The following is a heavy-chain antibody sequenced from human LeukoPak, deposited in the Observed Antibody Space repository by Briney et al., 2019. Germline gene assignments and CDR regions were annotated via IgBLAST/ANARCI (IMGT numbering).Heavy chain of an antibody. Sequence: ETLSLTYTVSGGSTSSYYWSWIRQPAGKGLEWIGEINHSGSTNYNPSLKSRVTMSVDTSKNQFSLKLSSVTAADTAVYYCARGNCSSTSCYEGNGMDVWGQGTTVTVSS. CDR1: GGSTSSYY. CDR2: INHSGST. V-gene: IGHV4-34*01. D-gene: IGHD2-2*01. CDR3: ARGNCSSTSCYEGNGMDV. J-gene: IGHJ6*02.